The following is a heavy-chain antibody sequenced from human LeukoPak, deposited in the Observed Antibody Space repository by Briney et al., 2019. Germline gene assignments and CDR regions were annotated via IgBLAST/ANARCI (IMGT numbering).Heavy chain of an antibody. J-gene: IGHJ6*02. CDR2: ISYDGSNK. Sequence: GGSLRLSCAASGFTFSSYGMHWVRQAPGKGLEWVAVISYDGSNKYYADSVKGRFTISRDNSKNTLYLQMNSLRAEDTAVCYCAKGPSTGLNYYYYYGMDVWGQGTTVTVSS. V-gene: IGHV3-30*18. CDR3: AKGPSTGLNYYYYYGMDV. D-gene: IGHD2-8*01. CDR1: GFTFSSYG.